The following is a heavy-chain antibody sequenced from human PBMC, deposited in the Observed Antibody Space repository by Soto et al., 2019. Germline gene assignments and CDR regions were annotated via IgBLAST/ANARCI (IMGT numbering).Heavy chain of an antibody. V-gene: IGHV3-48*02. J-gene: IGHJ5*02. CDR3: ARDLGYDFWSGYYSGPNWFDP. D-gene: IGHD3-3*01. CDR1: GFTCSSYS. CDR2: ISSSSSTI. Sequence: EVQLVESGGGLVQPGGSLRLSCAASGFTCSSYSMNWVRQAPGKGLVLVSYISSSSSTIYYADSVKGRFTISRDNAKNSLYRQMNSLRDEDTAVYYCARDLGYDFWSGYYSGPNWFDPWGQGTLVTVSS.